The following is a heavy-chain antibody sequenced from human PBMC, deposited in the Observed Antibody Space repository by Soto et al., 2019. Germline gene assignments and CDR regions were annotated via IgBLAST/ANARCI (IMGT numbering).Heavy chain of an antibody. CDR2: IEPGASVS. D-gene: IGHD4-17*01. Sequence: PGESLKISCKGSGHTFTNYWIVWVRQIPGNGLEWREIIEPGASVSSNSPSFQGQVPISADRSISTAYLQWRRLKATDTGMYYCARYPTLTDYFRHGMDVWGQGTTVTVSS. CDR1: GHTFTNYW. CDR3: ARYPTLTDYFRHGMDV. J-gene: IGHJ6*02. V-gene: IGHV5-51*01.